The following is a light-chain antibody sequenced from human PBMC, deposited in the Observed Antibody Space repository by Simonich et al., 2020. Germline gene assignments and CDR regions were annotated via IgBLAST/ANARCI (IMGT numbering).Light chain of an antibody. J-gene: IGKJ1*01. CDR3: QQYYSTPWT. Sequence: DIQMTQSPSTLSASLGDRVTITCRASQSLSSWLAWYQQKPGKAPKLLIYKASSLESGVPSRFSGSGSGTDFTLTISSLQAEDVAVYYCQQYYSTPWTFGQGTKVEIK. V-gene: IGKV1-5*03. CDR1: QSLSSW. CDR2: KAS.